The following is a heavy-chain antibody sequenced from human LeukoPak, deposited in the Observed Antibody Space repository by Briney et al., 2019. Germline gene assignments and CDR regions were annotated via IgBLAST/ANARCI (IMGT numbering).Heavy chain of an antibody. Sequence: GGSLRLSCAASGFTFSSYWMHWVRQAPGKGLEWVAIISNDGSRKYYAHSVEGRFTISRDNSKNTLYLQMDSLRAEDTAVYYCARDRAWNYFDYWGQGTLVTVSS. CDR1: GFTFSSYW. J-gene: IGHJ4*02. V-gene: IGHV3-30*03. D-gene: IGHD3-3*01. CDR2: ISNDGSRK. CDR3: ARDRAWNYFDY.